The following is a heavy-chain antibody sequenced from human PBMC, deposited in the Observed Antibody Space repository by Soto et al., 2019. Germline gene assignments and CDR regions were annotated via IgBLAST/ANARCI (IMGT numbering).Heavy chain of an antibody. Sequence: PGGSLRLSCAASGFTFSSYAMSWVRQAPGKGLEWVSAISGSGGSTYYADSVKGRFTISRDNSKNTLYLQMNSLRAEDTAVYYCAKSLALICDYESDAFDIWGQGTMVTVSS. CDR2: ISGSGGST. D-gene: IGHD4-17*01. V-gene: IGHV3-23*01. CDR3: AKSLALICDYESDAFDI. J-gene: IGHJ3*02. CDR1: GFTFSSYA.